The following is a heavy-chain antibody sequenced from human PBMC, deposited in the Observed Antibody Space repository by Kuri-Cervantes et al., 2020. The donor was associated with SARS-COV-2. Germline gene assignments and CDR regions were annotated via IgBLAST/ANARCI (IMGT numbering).Heavy chain of an antibody. CDR3: AKDGGIFGVVILGYFDY. CDR1: GFSFSTYS. Sequence: GESLKISCAASGFSFSTYSMNWVRQAPGKGLEWVASISSSSSYIYYADSLRGRFTISRDNAKNSLYLQMSSLRAEDTAVYYCAKDGGIFGVVILGYFDYWGQGTLVTVSS. D-gene: IGHD3-3*01. CDR2: ISSSSSYI. V-gene: IGHV3-21*01. J-gene: IGHJ4*02.